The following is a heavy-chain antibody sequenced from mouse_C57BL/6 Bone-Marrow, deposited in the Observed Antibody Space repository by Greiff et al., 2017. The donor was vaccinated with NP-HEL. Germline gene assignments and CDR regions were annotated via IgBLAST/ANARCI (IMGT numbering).Heavy chain of an antibody. CDR3: KVNDPDY. Sequence: EVQLQQSGAELVRPGASVKLSCTASGFTFTDYSMHWVTQRPEQGLEWIGWIDPEDGDTEYAPKFQGTATITADTSSNTAYLQLSSLTCEDSAVYYCKVNDPDYWGQGTTVTVSS. CDR1: GFTFTDYS. J-gene: IGHJ2*01. V-gene: IGHV14-1*01. CDR2: IDPEDGDT. D-gene: IGHD2-12*01.